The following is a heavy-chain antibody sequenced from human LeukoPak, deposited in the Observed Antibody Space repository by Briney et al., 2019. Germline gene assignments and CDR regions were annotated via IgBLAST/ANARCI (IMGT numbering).Heavy chain of an antibody. Sequence: SETLSLTCTVSGGSISTYYWSWIRQPPGKGLEWIGYIYYSGSTNYNPSLKSRVTISVDTSKNQFSLKLSSVTAADTAVYYCARYYVWGSYRSFGAFDIWGQGTMVTVSS. V-gene: IGHV4-59*01. CDR3: ARYYVWGSYRSFGAFDI. J-gene: IGHJ3*02. D-gene: IGHD3-16*02. CDR2: IYYSGST. CDR1: GGSISTYY.